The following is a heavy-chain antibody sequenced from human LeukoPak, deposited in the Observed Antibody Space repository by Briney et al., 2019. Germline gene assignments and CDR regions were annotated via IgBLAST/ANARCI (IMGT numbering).Heavy chain of an antibody. CDR1: GLTLSSCC. CDR3: ARDRRFFLV. D-gene: IGHD3-3*01. J-gene: IGHJ4*02. V-gene: IGHV3-7*01. CDR2: IKQDGSEI. Sequence: GGSLRLSCAASGLTLSSCCVSWVRQAPGRGREWVVNIKQDGSEIYYVDSVKGRFTISRDNAKNSLYLQMNSLRAEDTAVYNCARDRRFFLVWGQGTLVTVSS.